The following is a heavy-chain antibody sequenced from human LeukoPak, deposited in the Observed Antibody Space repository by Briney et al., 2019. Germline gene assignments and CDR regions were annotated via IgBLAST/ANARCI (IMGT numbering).Heavy chain of an antibody. D-gene: IGHD2-21*02. J-gene: IGHJ2*01. Sequence: PSETLSLTCTVSGGSISSYYWSWIRQPPGKGLEWIGYIYYSGSTNYNPSLKSRVTISVDTSKNQFSLKLSSVTAADTAVYYCARSLPTPGGGGDLDLWGRGTLVTVSS. CDR3: ARSLPTPGGGGDLDL. CDR1: GGSISSYY. V-gene: IGHV4-59*01. CDR2: IYYSGST.